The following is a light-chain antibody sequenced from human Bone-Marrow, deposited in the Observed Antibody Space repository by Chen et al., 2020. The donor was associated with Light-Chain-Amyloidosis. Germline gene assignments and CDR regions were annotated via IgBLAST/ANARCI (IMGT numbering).Light chain of an antibody. CDR3: QVWDRSSDRPV. CDR2: DDS. J-gene: IGLJ3*02. CDR1: NIGSTS. V-gene: IGLV3-21*02. Sequence: SYVLTQPSSVSVAPGQTATIACGGNNIGSTSVNWYQQTPGQAPLLVVYDDSDRPSGSPVRLSGSNSGNTATLTISRVEAGDEADYYCQVWDRSSDRPVFGGGTKLTVL.